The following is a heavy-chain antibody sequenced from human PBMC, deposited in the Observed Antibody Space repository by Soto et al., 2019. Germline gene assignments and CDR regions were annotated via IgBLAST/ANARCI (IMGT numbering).Heavy chain of an antibody. V-gene: IGHV1-3*01. Sequence: ASVKVSCKASGYTFTSYAMHWVRQAPGQRLEWMGWINAGNGNTKYSQKFQGRVTITRDTSASTAYMELSSLRSEDTAVYYCASSAPRGEYQLLSSWFDPWGQGTLVTVSS. D-gene: IGHD2-2*01. CDR2: INAGNGNT. CDR1: GYTFTSYA. J-gene: IGHJ5*02. CDR3: ASSAPRGEYQLLSSWFDP.